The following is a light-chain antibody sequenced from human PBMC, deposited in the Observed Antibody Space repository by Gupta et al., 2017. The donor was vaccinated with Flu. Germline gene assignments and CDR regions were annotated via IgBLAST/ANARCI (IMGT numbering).Light chain of an antibody. CDR1: QSISTY. CDR3: QRRSNCPPYT. V-gene: IGKV3-11*01. CDR2: DAS. J-gene: IGKJ2*01. Sequence: EIELTQSPDTLSLSPGERATLSCSASQSISTYLASYQKKPGQAPRLLIYDASNRATGLPAGFSGSGSWTTFTPPISSLEPEDFAVYYCQRRSNCPPYTFGQGTRLDI.